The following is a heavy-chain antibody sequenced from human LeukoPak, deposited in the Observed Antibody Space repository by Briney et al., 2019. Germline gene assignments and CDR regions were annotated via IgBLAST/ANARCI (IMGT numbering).Heavy chain of an antibody. CDR2: LSGSGGTT. CDR1: GFTFSSYA. J-gene: IGHJ6*04. D-gene: IGHD1-26*01. Sequence: GGSLRLSCAASGFTFSSYAVNWVRQAPGRGLEWVSGLSGSGGTTYYAVSVKGRFTISRDNSKNTLYLQMNSLRAEDTAVYYCVKDRGNYPYDMDVWGKGTRSPSPQ. CDR3: VKDRGNYPYDMDV. V-gene: IGHV3-23*01.